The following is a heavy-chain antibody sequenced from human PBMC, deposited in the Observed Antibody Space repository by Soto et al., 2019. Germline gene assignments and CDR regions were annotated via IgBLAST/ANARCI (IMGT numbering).Heavy chain of an antibody. CDR2: IDPSDGTT. Sequence: QVQLVQSGAEVKKPGASVKVSCKASGYAFTTYHMHWVRQAPGQGLEWMGMIDPSDGTTTYAQKLQGRVTMTRDTVTSTVYMELSSLRSEDTAVYYCARDEVPDVQNDAFDIWGQGTMVTVSS. CDR1: GYAFTTYH. J-gene: IGHJ3*02. V-gene: IGHV1-46*04. CDR3: ARDEVPDVQNDAFDI.